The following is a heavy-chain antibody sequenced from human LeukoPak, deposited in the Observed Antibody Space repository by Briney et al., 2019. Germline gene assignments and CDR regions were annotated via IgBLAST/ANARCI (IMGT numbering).Heavy chain of an antibody. Sequence: ASVKVSCKASGYTFTNYHMHWVRQAPGQGLEWMGIINPRGGSTTYAQKIQGRLTMTSDTSTGTFYMQLSSLTSEDTAVYYCARDGGHYGDSDSWGQGTQVTVSA. D-gene: IGHD4-17*01. J-gene: IGHJ4*02. CDR2: INPRGGST. CDR1: GYTFTNYH. V-gene: IGHV1-46*01. CDR3: ARDGGHYGDSDS.